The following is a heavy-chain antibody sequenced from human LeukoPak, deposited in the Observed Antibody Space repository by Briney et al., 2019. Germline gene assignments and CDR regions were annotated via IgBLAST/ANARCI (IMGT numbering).Heavy chain of an antibody. CDR2: IYTSGST. V-gene: IGHV4-4*07. CDR3: ARDSWGSGESRFDY. CDR1: GGSISSYY. J-gene: IGHJ4*02. Sequence: PSETLSLTCTVSGGSISSYYWSWIRQPAGKGLEWIGRIYTSGSTNYNPSLKSRVTMSVDTSKNQFSLKLSSVTAADTAVYYCARDSWGSGESRFDYWGQGTLVTVSS. D-gene: IGHD3-10*01.